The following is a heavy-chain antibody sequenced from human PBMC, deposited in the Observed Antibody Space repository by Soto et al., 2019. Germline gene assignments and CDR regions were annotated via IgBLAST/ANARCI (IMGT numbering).Heavy chain of an antibody. J-gene: IGHJ6*02. CDR1: GGSISSYY. D-gene: IGHD4-4*01. V-gene: IGHV4-59*01. Sequence: SETLSLTCTVSGGSISSYYWSWIRQPPGKGLEWIGYIYYSGSTNYNPSLKSRVTISVDTSKNQFSLKLSSVTAADTDVYYCERDHHLYSSYYYYGMDVWGQGTTVTVSS. CDR2: IYYSGST. CDR3: ERDHHLYSSYYYYGMDV.